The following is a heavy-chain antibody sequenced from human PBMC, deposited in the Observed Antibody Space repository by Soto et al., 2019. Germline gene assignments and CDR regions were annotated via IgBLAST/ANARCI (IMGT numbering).Heavy chain of an antibody. V-gene: IGHV3-15*01. CDR2: IKSKTDGGTT. CDR3: TTATLVGEGYCSSTSCSYIDY. CDR1: GFTFSNAW. Sequence: EVQLVESGRGLVKPGGSLRLSCAASGFTFSNAWMSWVRQAPGKGLEWVGRIKSKTDGGTTDYAAPVKGRFTISRDDSKNTLYLQMNSLKTEDTAVYYCTTATLVGEGYCSSTSCSYIDYWGQGTLVTVSS. J-gene: IGHJ4*02. D-gene: IGHD2-2*01.